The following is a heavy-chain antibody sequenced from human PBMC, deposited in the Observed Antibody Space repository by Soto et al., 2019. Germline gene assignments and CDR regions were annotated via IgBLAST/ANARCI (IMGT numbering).Heavy chain of an antibody. V-gene: IGHV3-21*01. CDR1: GFTFSSYS. Sequence: GALRLSCAASGFTFSSYSMNWVRQAPGKGLEWVSSISSSSSYIYYADSVKGRFTISRDNAKNSLYLQMNSLRAEDTAVYYCARDPHLSPIAAAGIYYGMDVWGQGTTVTV. CDR2: ISSSSSYI. D-gene: IGHD6-13*01. CDR3: ARDPHLSPIAAAGIYYGMDV. J-gene: IGHJ6*02.